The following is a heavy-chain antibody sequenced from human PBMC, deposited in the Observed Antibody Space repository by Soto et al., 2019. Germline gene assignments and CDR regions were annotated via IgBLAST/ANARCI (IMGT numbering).Heavy chain of an antibody. CDR2: ISGSGGST. CDR1: GFTFSSYA. CDR3: ARGLLYGGDPPTYDY. Sequence: WGSLRLSCAASGFTFSSYAMSWFRQAPGKGLEWVSAISGSGGSTYYADSVKGRSTISRDNAQNTLYLELNSLKVEDTATYFCARGLLYGGDPPTYDYWGQGNLVTVSS. D-gene: IGHD4-17*01. J-gene: IGHJ4*02. V-gene: IGHV3-23*01.